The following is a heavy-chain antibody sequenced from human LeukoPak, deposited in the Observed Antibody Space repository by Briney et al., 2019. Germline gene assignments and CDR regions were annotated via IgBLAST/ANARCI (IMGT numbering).Heavy chain of an antibody. CDR2: IYYSGST. CDR1: GGSISSYY. V-gene: IGHV4-59*01. J-gene: IGHJ3*02. CDR3: ARAPRGSGWRASDI. Sequence: SETLSLTCTVSGGSISSYYWSWIRQPPGKGLEWIGYIYYSGSTNYNPSLKSRVTISVDTSKNQFSLKLSSVTAADTAVYYCARAPRGSGWRASDIWGQGTMVTVSS. D-gene: IGHD6-19*01.